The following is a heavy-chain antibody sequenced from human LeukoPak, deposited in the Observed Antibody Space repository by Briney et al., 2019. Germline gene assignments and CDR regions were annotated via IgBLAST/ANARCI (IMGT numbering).Heavy chain of an antibody. V-gene: IGHV4-39*07. CDR1: GGSISSSSYY. CDR3: AREALLIAVGPYYYYMDV. CDR2: IYYSGST. Sequence: SETLSLTCTVSGGSISSSSYYWGWIRQPPGKGLEWIGSIYYSGSTYYNPSLKSRVTISVDKSKNQFSLKLSSVTAADTAVYYCAREALLIAVGPYYYYMDVWGKGTTVTVSS. J-gene: IGHJ6*03. D-gene: IGHD6-19*01.